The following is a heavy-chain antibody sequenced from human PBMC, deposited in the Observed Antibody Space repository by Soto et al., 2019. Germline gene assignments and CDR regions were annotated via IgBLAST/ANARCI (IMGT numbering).Heavy chain of an antibody. D-gene: IGHD2-2*01. CDR1: GYRFSMYS. V-gene: IGHV1-18*01. J-gene: IGHJ6*02. CDR3: ARDLYCSSTSCRYYYYGMDV. CDR2: ISAYNGNT. Sequence: GASVKVSCKASGYRFSMYSMHWVRQAPGQGLEWMGWISAYNGNTNYAQKLQGGVTMTTDTSTSTAYMELRSLRSDDTAVYYCARDLYCSSTSCRYYYYGMDVWGQGTTVTVSS.